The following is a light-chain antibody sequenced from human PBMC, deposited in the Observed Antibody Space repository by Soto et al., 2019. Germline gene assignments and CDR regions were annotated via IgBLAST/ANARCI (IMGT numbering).Light chain of an antibody. CDR2: DAS. J-gene: IGKJ1*01. CDR3: QQRSNWPPT. Sequence: ESVLTQSPATLSLSPGERATLSCRASQSVSSYLAWYQQKPGQAPRLLIYDASNRATGIPARFSGSGSGTDFPLTISSLAPEDFAVYYCQQRSNWPPTFGQGTKVDIQ. CDR1: QSVSSY. V-gene: IGKV3-11*01.